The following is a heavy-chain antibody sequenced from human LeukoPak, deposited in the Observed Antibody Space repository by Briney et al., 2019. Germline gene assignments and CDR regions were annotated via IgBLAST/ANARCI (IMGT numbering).Heavy chain of an antibody. CDR3: ARDRNFDWTLELYFDY. CDR2: ISSSSSYI. Sequence: PGGSLRLSCAVSGFTFSSYSMNWVRQAPGKGLEWVSSISSSSSYIYYADSVKGRFTISRDNAKNSLYLQMNSLRAEDTAVYYCARDRNFDWTLELYFDYWGQGTLVTVSS. V-gene: IGHV3-21*01. J-gene: IGHJ4*02. D-gene: IGHD3-9*01. CDR1: GFTFSSYS.